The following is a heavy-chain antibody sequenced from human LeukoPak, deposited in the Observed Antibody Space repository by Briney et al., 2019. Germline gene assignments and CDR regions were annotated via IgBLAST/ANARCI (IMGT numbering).Heavy chain of an antibody. CDR1: GFTFRSYA. CDR2: IRGNGGGT. V-gene: IGHV3-23*01. J-gene: IGHJ4*02. CDR3: AKDSAAGATHYFDH. D-gene: IGHD1-26*01. Sequence: GGSLRLSCAASGFTFRSYAMSWVRQAPGKGLEWVAVIRGNGGGTYYADSVKGRFTISRDNSKNSLYLQMNSLRAEDTAVYYCAKDSAAGATHYFDHWGQGTLVAVSS.